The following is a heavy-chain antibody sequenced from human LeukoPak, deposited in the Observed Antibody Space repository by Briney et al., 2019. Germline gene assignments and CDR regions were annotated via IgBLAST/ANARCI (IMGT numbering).Heavy chain of an antibody. Sequence: GGSLRLSCAASGFTLSDYNMNWVRQAPGKGLEWVSYITNSGSTIHYADSVRGRFTISRDNAKNSLYLQMNSLRAEGTAVYYCARSVGLTGGGVDVWGQGTTVTVSS. D-gene: IGHD3-9*01. CDR1: GFTLSDYN. V-gene: IGHV3-11*01. J-gene: IGHJ6*02. CDR3: ARSVGLTGGGVDV. CDR2: ITNSGSTI.